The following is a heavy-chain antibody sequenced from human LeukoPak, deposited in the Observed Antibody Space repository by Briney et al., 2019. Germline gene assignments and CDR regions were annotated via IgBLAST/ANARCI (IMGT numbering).Heavy chain of an antibody. J-gene: IGHJ4*02. V-gene: IGHV1-2*02. Sequence: PVASVKVSCKASGGTFSSYAISWVRQAPGQGLEWMGWINPNSGGTNYAQKFQGRVTMTSDTSISTAYMELSRLRSDDTAVYYCARGKTTVYCGGDCYAFDYWGQGSLVTVSS. D-gene: IGHD2-21*02. CDR3: ARGKTTVYCGGDCYAFDY. CDR2: INPNSGGT. CDR1: GGTFSSYA.